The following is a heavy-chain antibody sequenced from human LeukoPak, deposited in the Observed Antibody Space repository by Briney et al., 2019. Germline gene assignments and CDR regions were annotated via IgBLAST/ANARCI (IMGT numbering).Heavy chain of an antibody. CDR3: ARSGERAKYIDY. V-gene: IGHV1-2*02. D-gene: IGHD7-27*01. J-gene: IGHJ4*02. CDR1: GCTFTGYY. CDR2: INPNSGGT. Sequence: ASVKVSCKASGCTFTGYYMHWVRQAPGQGLEWMGWINPNSGGTNYAQKFQGRVTMTRDTSISTACMELSRLRSDDTAVYYCARSGERAKYIDYWGQGTLVTVSS.